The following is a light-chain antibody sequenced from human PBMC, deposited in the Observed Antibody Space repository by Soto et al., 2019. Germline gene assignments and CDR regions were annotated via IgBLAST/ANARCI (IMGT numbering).Light chain of an antibody. CDR3: SSYSSSSTV. CDR2: EVS. J-gene: IGLJ1*01. V-gene: IGLV2-14*01. CDR1: SSDVGSYNY. Sequence: QSVLTQPASVSGSPGQSITISCTGTSSDVGSYNYVSWYQQHPGKAPKLMIYEVSTRPSGVSSRFSGSKSGNTASLTISGLQAEDEADYYCSSYSSSSTVFGNGTKVTVL.